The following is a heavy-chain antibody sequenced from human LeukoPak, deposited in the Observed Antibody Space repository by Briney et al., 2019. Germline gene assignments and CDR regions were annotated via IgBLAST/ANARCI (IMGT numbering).Heavy chain of an antibody. J-gene: IGHJ4*02. V-gene: IGHV3-30*04. CDR3: AGDPVGATPLDY. D-gene: IGHD1-26*01. CDR1: GFTFSSYA. Sequence: SLRLSCAASGFTFSSYAIHWVRQAPGKGLEWVAVISFDGTDAFYADSVKGRFTISRDNSKNTLYLQMNSLRADDTAVYYCAGDPVGATPLDYWGQGTLVTVSS. CDR2: ISFDGTDA.